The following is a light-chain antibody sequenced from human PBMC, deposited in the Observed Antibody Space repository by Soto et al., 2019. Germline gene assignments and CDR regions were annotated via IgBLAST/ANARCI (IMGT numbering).Light chain of an antibody. J-gene: IGKJ1*01. Sequence: EIVLTQSPGTLSLSPGERATLSCRASQSVSSSYLAWYQQKPGQAPRLLIYGASSRATGSPDRFSGSGSGTDFTLTSSRLEPEDFAVYYCQQYGSARWTFGQGTKVDIK. CDR3: QQYGSARWT. CDR2: GAS. CDR1: QSVSSSY. V-gene: IGKV3-20*01.